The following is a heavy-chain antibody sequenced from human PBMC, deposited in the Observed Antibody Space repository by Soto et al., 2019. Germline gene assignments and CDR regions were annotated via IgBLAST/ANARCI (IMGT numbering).Heavy chain of an antibody. J-gene: IGHJ6*02. CDR1: GATSTSLA. D-gene: IGHD3-22*01. Sequence: QVQLVQSGAGVKNLGSSVKSSAKVPGATSTSLAISWGRRAPGQGLEWMGGMIPIFGTANYAQKFQGRVTITADESTSTAYMEMSSLRSEDTAVYYCAGIVQPRYYYGMDVWGQGTTVTVSS. CDR3: AGIVQPRYYYGMDV. CDR2: MIPIFGTA. V-gene: IGHV1-69*12.